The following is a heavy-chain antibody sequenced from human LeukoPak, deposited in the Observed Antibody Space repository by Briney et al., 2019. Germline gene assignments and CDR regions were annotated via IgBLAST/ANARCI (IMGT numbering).Heavy chain of an antibody. CDR1: GGSFSGYY. CDR3: ARTPWTTYFDY. J-gene: IGHJ4*02. V-gene: IGHV4-34*01. CDR2: INHSGST. D-gene: IGHD3/OR15-3a*01. Sequence: SETLSLTCAVYGGSFSGYYWSWIRQPPGKGLEWIGEINHSGSTNYNPSLKSPVTISVDTSKNQFSLKLSSVTAADTAVYYCARTPWTTYFDYWGQGTLVTVSS.